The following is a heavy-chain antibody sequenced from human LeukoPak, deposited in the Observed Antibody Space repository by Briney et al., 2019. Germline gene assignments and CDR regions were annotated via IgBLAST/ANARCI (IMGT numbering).Heavy chain of an antibody. CDR2: ISAGGSR. V-gene: IGHV3-23*01. CDR3: ARGRFDSDY. Sequence: GGSLRLSCAASGFTFSSYAMSWVRQAPGKGLEWVSVISAGGSRYYVDSVKGRFIISRDNPKNTLYLQINGLTAEDTAVYYCARGRFDSDYWGQGTLVTVSS. D-gene: IGHD3-9*01. CDR1: GFTFSSYA. J-gene: IGHJ4*02.